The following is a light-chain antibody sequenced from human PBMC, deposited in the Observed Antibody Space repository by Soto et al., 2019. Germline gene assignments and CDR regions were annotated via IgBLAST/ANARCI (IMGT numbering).Light chain of an antibody. V-gene: IGKV1-5*03. CDR2: KAS. Sequence: DIQMTQSPSTLSASVGDRVTITCRASQSISTWLAWYQQKPGRAPNLLISKASSLESGVPSRFSGSGYGTEFTLTISSLQPDDFANDYCQQYNSYPETVGQVTKVEIK. CDR1: QSISTW. J-gene: IGKJ1*01. CDR3: QQYNSYPET.